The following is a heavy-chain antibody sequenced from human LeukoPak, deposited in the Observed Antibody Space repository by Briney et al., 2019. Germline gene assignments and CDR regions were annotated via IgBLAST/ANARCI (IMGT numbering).Heavy chain of an antibody. D-gene: IGHD5-24*01. CDR2: IYYSGST. J-gene: IGHJ2*01. CDR1: GGSISSSSYY. V-gene: IGHV4-39*01. CDR3: ARHSRDLNWYFDL. Sequence: PSETLSLTCTVSGGSISSSSYYWGWIRQPPGKGLEWIGSIYYSGSTYYNPSLKSRVTISMDTSKNQFSLKLSSVTAADTAVYYCARHSRDLNWYFDLWGRGTLVTVSS.